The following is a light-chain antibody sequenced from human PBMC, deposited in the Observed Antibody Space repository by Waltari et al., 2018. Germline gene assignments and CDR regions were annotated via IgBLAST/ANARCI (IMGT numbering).Light chain of an antibody. CDR1: QSISTY. Sequence: EIWLTQAPAALSLSPGERAPLSCRASQSISTYLAWYQQKPGQPPRLLIYDASRRATGISARFSGSGSGTDFTLTISSLEPEDFAVYYCQQRYRWVTFGQGTRLEIK. J-gene: IGKJ5*01. CDR3: QQRYRWVT. CDR2: DAS. V-gene: IGKV3-11*01.